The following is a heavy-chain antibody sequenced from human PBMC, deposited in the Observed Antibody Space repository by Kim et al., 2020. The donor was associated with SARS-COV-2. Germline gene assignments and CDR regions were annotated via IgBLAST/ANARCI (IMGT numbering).Heavy chain of an antibody. CDR2: IYHSGST. CDR3: ARMTSHRPEYRLRIVGALFDP. J-gene: IGHJ5*02. D-gene: IGHD1-26*01. CDR1: GGSISSSNW. Sequence: SETLSLTCAVSGGSISSSNWWSWVRQPPGKGLEWIGEIYHSGSTNYNPSLKSRVTISVDKSKNQFSLKLSSVTAADTAVYYCARMTSHRPEYRLRIVGALFDPWGQGTLVTVSS. V-gene: IGHV4-4*02.